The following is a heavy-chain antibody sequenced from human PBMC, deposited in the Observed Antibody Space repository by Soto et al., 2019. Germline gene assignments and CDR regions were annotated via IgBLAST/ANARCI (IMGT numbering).Heavy chain of an antibody. D-gene: IGHD3-22*01. CDR2: IYYSGST. J-gene: IGHJ4*02. Sequence: SETLSLTCTVSGGSISSYYWSWIRQPPGKGLEWIGYIYYSGSTNYNPSLKSRVTISVDTSKNQFSLKLSSVTAADTAVYYCARDGGYYDSSGYYYRGFDYWGQGTLVTVSS. CDR1: GGSISSYY. CDR3: ARDGGYYDSSGYYYRGFDY. V-gene: IGHV4-59*01.